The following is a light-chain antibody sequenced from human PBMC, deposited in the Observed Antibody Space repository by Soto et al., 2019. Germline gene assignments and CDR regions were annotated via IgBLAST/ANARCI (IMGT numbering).Light chain of an antibody. J-gene: IGKJ4*01. CDR2: GAS. CDR1: ESVSRN. CDR3: QHYGSSPGLT. Sequence: EVVMTQSPATLSVSPGERSTLSCRASESVSRNLAWYQQKPGQAPRLLIYGASSRATGIPDRFSGSGSGTDFTLTISRLESEDSAVYYCQHYGSSPGLTFGGGTKVDIK. V-gene: IGKV3-20*01.